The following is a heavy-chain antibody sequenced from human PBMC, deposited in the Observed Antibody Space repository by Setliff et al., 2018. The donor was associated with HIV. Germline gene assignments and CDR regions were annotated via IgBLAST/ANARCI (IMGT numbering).Heavy chain of an antibody. Sequence: SVKVSCKASGGSFSSYAISWVRQAPGQGLEWMGGIIPIFGTAKYAQRFQGRVTITADESTSTAYMELTSLRSEDTAMYYCAVVNKVTDFEYWGQGTLVTVSS. CDR1: GGSFSSYA. J-gene: IGHJ4*02. D-gene: IGHD2-21*01. V-gene: IGHV1-69*13. CDR3: AVVNKVTDFEY. CDR2: IIPIFGTA.